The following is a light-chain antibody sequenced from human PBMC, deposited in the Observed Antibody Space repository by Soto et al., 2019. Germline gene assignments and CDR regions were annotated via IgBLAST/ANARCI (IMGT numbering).Light chain of an antibody. Sequence: QSVLTQPASVSGSPGQSITIPCTGTSSDVGSYNLVSWYQQHPGKAPKLMIYEVSKRPSGVSNRFSGSKSGNTASLTISGLQAEDEADYYCCSYAGSSTLYVFGTGTKATVL. V-gene: IGLV2-23*02. CDR1: SSDVGSYNL. CDR3: CSYAGSSTLYV. J-gene: IGLJ1*01. CDR2: EVS.